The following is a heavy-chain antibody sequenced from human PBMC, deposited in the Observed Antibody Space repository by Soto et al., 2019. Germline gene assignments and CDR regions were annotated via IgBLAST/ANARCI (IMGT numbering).Heavy chain of an antibody. J-gene: IGHJ4*02. CDR2: ISGSGGST. V-gene: IGHV3-23*01. Sequence: GGSLRLSCAASGFTFSSYAMSWVRQAPGKGLEWVSAISGSGGSTYYADSVKGRFTLSRHNSKNTLYLQMNSLRAEDTAVYYCAKVIQSPGEYFDYWGQGTLVTVSS. CDR1: GFTFSSYA. D-gene: IGHD3-10*01. CDR3: AKVIQSPGEYFDY.